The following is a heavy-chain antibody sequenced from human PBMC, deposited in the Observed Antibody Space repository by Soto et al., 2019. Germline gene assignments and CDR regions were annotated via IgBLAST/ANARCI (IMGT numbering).Heavy chain of an antibody. D-gene: IGHD2-2*01. J-gene: IGHJ5*02. Sequence: GRSLRRSCAGSGFTFSIYAVPSVLPTPVKVLEWVAVISYDGSNKYYTDSVKGRFTISRDNSKSTLYLQMNSLRPEDTAVYYCARGPSVYCSSTSCSPFDTWGQGTLVTVSS. CDR1: GFTFSIYA. CDR3: ARGPSVYCSSTSCSPFDT. V-gene: IGHV3-30-3*01. CDR2: ISYDGSNK.